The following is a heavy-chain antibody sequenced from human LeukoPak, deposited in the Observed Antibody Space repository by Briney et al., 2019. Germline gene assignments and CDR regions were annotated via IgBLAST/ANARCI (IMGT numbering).Heavy chain of an antibody. Sequence: SVKVSFKACVGTLSSYAISWVRQAPGQGLEWMGRIIPIFGTANYAQKFQDRVTIITDESTSTAYMELSSLRSEDTAVYYCARVDEYSGSYHWGQGTLVTVSS. CDR2: IIPIFGTA. CDR3: ARVDEYSGSYH. J-gene: IGHJ5*02. V-gene: IGHV1-69*05. D-gene: IGHD1-26*01. CDR1: VGTLSSYA.